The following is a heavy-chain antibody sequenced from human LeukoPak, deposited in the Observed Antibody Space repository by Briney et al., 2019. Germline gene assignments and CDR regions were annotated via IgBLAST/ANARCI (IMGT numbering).Heavy chain of an antibody. CDR3: ASRYSSYDYGGYYYYYGMDV. CDR1: GRSFSGYY. V-gene: IGHV4-34*01. J-gene: IGHJ6*02. CDR2: INHSGST. D-gene: IGHD5-12*01. Sequence: SETLSLTCAVYGRSFSGYYWSWIRQPPGKGLEWIGEINHSGSTNYNPSLKSRVTISVDTSKNQFSLKLSSVTAADTAVYYCASRYSSYDYGGYYYYYGMDVWGQGTTVTVSS.